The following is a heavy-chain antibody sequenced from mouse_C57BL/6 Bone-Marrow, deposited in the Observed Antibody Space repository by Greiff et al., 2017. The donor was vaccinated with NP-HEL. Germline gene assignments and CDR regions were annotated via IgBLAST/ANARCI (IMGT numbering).Heavy chain of an antibody. V-gene: IGHV1-85*01. CDR2: IYPRDGST. Sequence: QVHVKQSGPELVKPGASVKLSCKASGYTFTSYDINWVKQRPGQGLEWIGWIYPRDGSTKYNEKFKGKATLTVDTSSSTAYMELHSLTSEDSAVYFCARSKLDSSGYPLDYWGQGTTLTVSS. CDR3: ARSKLDSSGYPLDY. J-gene: IGHJ2*01. CDR1: GYTFTSYD. D-gene: IGHD3-2*02.